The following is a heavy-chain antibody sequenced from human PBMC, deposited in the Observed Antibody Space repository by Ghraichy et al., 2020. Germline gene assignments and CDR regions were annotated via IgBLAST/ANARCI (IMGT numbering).Heavy chain of an antibody. V-gene: IGHV4-34*01. J-gene: IGHJ2*01. Sequence: SETLSLTCAVYGGSFSGYYWSWIRQPPGKGLEWIGEINHSGSTNYNPSIKSRVTISVDTSKNQFSLNLSSVTAADTAVYYCARTTIKQQLFPRDWYFDLWGRGTLVTVSS. D-gene: IGHD6-13*01. CDR2: INHSGST. CDR1: GGSFSGYY. CDR3: ARTTIKQQLFPRDWYFDL.